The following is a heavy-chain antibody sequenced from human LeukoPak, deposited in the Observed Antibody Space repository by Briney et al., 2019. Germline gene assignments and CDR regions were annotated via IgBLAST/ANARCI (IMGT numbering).Heavy chain of an antibody. D-gene: IGHD1-26*01. CDR3: AKESGRRADGADY. V-gene: IGHV3-30*18. Sequence: GGSLTLSCAVSGFTFSSYGMHWVRPAPGRGLEWVAVISYDGSNKYYADSVKGRFTISRDNSKNTLYLQMNSLRAEATAVYYCAKESGRRADGADYWGQGTLVTVSS. J-gene: IGHJ4*02. CDR1: GFTFSSYG. CDR2: ISYDGSNK.